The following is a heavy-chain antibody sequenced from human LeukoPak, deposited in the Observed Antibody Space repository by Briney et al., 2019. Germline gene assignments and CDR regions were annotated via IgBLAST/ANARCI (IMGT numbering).Heavy chain of an antibody. CDR2: INPNSGAT. CDR1: GYTFSGYY. Sequence: ASVKVSCKASGYTFSGYYIHWVRQAAGQGLEWMGWINPNSGATSYAQKFQGGVTMTRDTSITTFYMEVNRLTSDDTAVYFCARYKWNDVVSALDYWGQGTLVTVSS. J-gene: IGHJ4*02. V-gene: IGHV1-2*02. D-gene: IGHD1-1*01. CDR3: ARYKWNDVVSALDY.